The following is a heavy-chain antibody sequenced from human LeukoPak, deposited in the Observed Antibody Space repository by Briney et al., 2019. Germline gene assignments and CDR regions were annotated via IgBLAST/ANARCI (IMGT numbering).Heavy chain of an antibody. D-gene: IGHD3-3*01. CDR1: GFTLNA. Sequence: SGGSLRLSCAASGFTLNAMSWVRQAPGKGLEWVSGISGSGGSTYYADSVKGRFTISRDDSEKTLYLQMNSLRAEDTAVYYCAKSGLNRFDYWGQGILVTVSS. CDR2: ISGSGGST. V-gene: IGHV3-23*01. CDR3: AKSGLNRFDY. J-gene: IGHJ4*02.